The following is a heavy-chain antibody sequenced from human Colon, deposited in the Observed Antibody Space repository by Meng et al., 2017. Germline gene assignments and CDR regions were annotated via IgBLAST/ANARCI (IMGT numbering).Heavy chain of an antibody. D-gene: IGHD6-19*01. CDR2: IYLSGSP. Sequence: HVPVQESGPGLVEPSGTLSLTCAVSGGSISSSNYWSWVRQPPGKGLEWIGQIYLSGSPSYNPSLESRVTISVDKSKNQLSLRLTSVTAADTAIYYCARHGGWHFDYWGQGTLVTVSS. CDR1: GGSISSSNY. J-gene: IGHJ4*02. V-gene: IGHV4-4*02. CDR3: ARHGGWHFDY.